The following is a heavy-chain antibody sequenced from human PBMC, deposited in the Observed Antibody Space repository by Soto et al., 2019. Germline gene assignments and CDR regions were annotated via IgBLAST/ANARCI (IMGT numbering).Heavy chain of an antibody. CDR2: ISYDGSNK. Sequence: PGGSLRLSCAASGFTFSSYGMHWVRQAPGKGLEWVAVISYDGSNKYYADSVKGRFTISRDNSKNTLYLQMNSLRAEDTAVYYCAKGLWLGELSWFDPWGQGTLVTVSS. D-gene: IGHD3-10*01. CDR1: GFTFSSYG. CDR3: AKGLWLGELSWFDP. V-gene: IGHV3-30*18. J-gene: IGHJ5*02.